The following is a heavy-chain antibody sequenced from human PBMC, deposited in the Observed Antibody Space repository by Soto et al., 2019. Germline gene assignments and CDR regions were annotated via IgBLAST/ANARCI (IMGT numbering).Heavy chain of an antibody. Sequence: GGSLRLSCAASGFTFSSYGMHWVRQAPGKGLEWVAVIWYDGSNKYYADSVKGRFTISRDNSKNTLYLQMNSLRAEDTAVYYCARDRRTAYGADDAFDIWGQGTMVTVSS. V-gene: IGHV3-33*01. CDR3: ARDRRTAYGADDAFDI. CDR2: IWYDGSNK. J-gene: IGHJ3*02. D-gene: IGHD4-17*01. CDR1: GFTFSSYG.